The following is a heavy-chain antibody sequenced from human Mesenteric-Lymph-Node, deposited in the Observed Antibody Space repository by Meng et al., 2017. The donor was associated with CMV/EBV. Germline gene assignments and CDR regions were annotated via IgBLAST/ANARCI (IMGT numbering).Heavy chain of an antibody. J-gene: IGHJ4*02. CDR2: INPNSGDT. Sequence: ASVKVSCKASGYTFTDYGISWVRQATGQGLEWMGWINPNSGDTTYAEKFQGRVTMTRDTSISTAYMELSRLTSDDTAVYYCARDFGSSGLSDYWAQGTVVTVSS. V-gene: IGHV1-2*02. D-gene: IGHD3-22*01. CDR3: ARDFGSSGLSDY. CDR1: GYTFTDYG.